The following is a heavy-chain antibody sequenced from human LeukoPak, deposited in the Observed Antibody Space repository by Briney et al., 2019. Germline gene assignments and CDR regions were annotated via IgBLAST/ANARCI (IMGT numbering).Heavy chain of an antibody. CDR2: ISSSGSTI. CDR1: GFTFSSYE. V-gene: IGHV3-48*03. D-gene: IGHD2-15*01. CDR3: ARERICSGGSCPFDP. J-gene: IGHJ5*02. Sequence: GGSLRLSCAASGFTFSSYEMNWVRQAPGKGLEWGSCISSSGSTIYYADSVKGRFTISRDNAKNSLYLQMNSLRAEDTAVYYCARERICSGGSCPFDPWGQGTLVTVSS.